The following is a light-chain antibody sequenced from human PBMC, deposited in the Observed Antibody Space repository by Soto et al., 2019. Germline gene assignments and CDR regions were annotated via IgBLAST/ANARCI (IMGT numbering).Light chain of an antibody. V-gene: IGKV3-20*01. J-gene: IGKJ1*01. Sequence: EIVLTQSPGTLSLSPGERATLSCRASQSVSNTYLAWYQQKPGQAPRLLIYDASSRATGIPDRFSGSGSGTDFTLTISRLEPEDFAVYYCQHYNSYSEAFGQGTKVELK. CDR1: QSVSNTY. CDR3: QHYNSYSEA. CDR2: DAS.